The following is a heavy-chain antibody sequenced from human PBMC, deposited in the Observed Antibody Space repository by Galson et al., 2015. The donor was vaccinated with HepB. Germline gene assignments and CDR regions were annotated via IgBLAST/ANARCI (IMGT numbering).Heavy chain of an antibody. CDR3: AKVVRFLEWLPGGYYFDY. D-gene: IGHD3-3*01. Sequence: SLRLSCAASGFTFSSYAMSWVRQAPGKGLEWVSAISGSGGSTYYADSVKGRFTISRDNSKNTLYLQMNSLRAEDTAVYYCAKVVRFLEWLPGGYYFDYWGQGTLVTVSS. J-gene: IGHJ4*02. CDR1: GFTFSSYA. CDR2: ISGSGGST. V-gene: IGHV3-23*01.